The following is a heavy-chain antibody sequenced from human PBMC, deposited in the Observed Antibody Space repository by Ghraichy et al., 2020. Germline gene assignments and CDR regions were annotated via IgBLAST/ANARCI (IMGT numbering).Heavy chain of an antibody. V-gene: IGHV3-43D*03. CDR2: ISWDGGST. CDR3: AKESKYYDILTDTLTHGGMDV. J-gene: IGHJ6*02. Sequence: GGSLRLSCAASGFTFDDYAMHWVRQAPGKGLEWVSLISWDGGSTYYADSVKGRFTISRDNSKNSLYLQMNSLRAEDTALYYCAKESKYYDILTDTLTHGGMDVWGQGTTVTVSS. D-gene: IGHD3-9*01. CDR1: GFTFDDYA.